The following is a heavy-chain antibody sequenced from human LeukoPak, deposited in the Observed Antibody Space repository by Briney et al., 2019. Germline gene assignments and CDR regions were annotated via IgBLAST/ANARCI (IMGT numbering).Heavy chain of an antibody. Sequence: SETLSLTCTVSGGSISSGGYYWSWIRQHPGKGLEWIGYIYYSGSTYYNPSLKSRVTISVDTSKNQFSLKLSYVTAADTAVYYCARGNYYDSTFDYWGQGTLVTVSS. CDR1: GGSISSGGYY. D-gene: IGHD3-22*01. CDR2: IYYSGST. V-gene: IGHV4-31*03. CDR3: ARGNYYDSTFDY. J-gene: IGHJ4*02.